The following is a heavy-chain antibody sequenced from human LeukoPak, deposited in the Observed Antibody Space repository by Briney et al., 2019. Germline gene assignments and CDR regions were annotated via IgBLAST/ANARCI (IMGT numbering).Heavy chain of an antibody. CDR3: AKDIVVVVAANWFDP. V-gene: IGHV3-23*01. J-gene: IGHJ5*02. Sequence: GGSLRLSCAASGFTFSSYAMSWVRQAPGKGLEWVSAISGSGGSTYYADSVKGRFTISRDNSKNTLYLQMNSPRAEDTAVYYCAKDIVVVVAANWFDPWGQGTLVTVSS. D-gene: IGHD2-15*01. CDR1: GFTFSSYA. CDR2: ISGSGGST.